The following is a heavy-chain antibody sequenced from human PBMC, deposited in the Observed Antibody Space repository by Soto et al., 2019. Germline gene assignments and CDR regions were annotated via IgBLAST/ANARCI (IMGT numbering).Heavy chain of an antibody. V-gene: IGHV1-69*13. CDR1: GGTFSSYA. CDR2: IIPIFGTA. J-gene: IGHJ4*02. Sequence: SVKVSCKASGGTFSSYAISWVRQAPGQGLEWMGGIIPIFGTANYAQKFQGRVTITADESTSTAYMELSSLRSEDTAVYYCAGEKDMYFYDSSGYCPRLFDYWGQGTLVTVSS. D-gene: IGHD3-22*01. CDR3: AGEKDMYFYDSSGYCPRLFDY.